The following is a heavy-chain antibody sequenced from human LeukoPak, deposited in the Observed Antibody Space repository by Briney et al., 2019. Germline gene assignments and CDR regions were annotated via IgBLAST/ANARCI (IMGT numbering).Heavy chain of an antibody. V-gene: IGHV4-59*01. CDR2: IYYSGST. J-gene: IGHJ4*02. CDR3: ARHNYVLRFDY. D-gene: IGHD4-11*01. Sequence: KPSETLSLTCTVSGGSISSYYWSRIRQPPGKGLEWIGYIYYSGSTNYNPSLKSRVTISVDTSKNQFSLKLSSVTAADTAVYYCARHNYVLRFDYWGQGTLVTVSS. CDR1: GGSISSYY.